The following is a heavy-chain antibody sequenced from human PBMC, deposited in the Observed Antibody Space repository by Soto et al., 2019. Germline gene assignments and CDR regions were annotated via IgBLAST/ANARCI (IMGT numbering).Heavy chain of an antibody. CDR3: ARQLERGGLPEGFEY. Sequence: QVQLQESGPGLVEPSGTLSLTCVVSGDSISSSHWWSWVRQPPGKGLEWIGEIFHSGTTKYNPSLESRVTMSVDKSNNQWSLKLSSVTAADTAVYYCARQLERGGLPEGFEYWGQGTLATVSS. V-gene: IGHV4-4*02. CDR2: IFHSGTT. D-gene: IGHD1-1*01. J-gene: IGHJ4*02. CDR1: GDSISSSHW.